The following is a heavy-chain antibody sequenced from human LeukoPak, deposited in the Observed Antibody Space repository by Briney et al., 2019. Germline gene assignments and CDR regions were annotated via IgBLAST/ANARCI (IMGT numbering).Heavy chain of an antibody. V-gene: IGHV3-48*03. CDR1: GFTFRSYE. Sequence: PGGSLRLSCAVSGFTFRSYEMNWVRQAPGKGLEWVSYISSSGSTIYYADSVKGRFTISRDNAKNSLYLQMNSLRDEDTAVYYCLIAVAGTGSYWGQGTLVTVSS. J-gene: IGHJ4*02. CDR3: LIAVAGTGSY. CDR2: ISSSGSTI. D-gene: IGHD6-19*01.